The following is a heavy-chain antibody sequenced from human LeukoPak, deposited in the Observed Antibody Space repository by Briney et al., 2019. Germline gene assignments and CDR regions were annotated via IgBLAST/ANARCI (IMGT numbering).Heavy chain of an antibody. Sequence: SSETLSLTCAVYGGSFSGYYWSWIRQPPGKGLEWIGEINHSGSTNYNPSLKSRVTISVDTSKNQFSVKLSSVTAADTAVYYCASYSGSYDWFDPWGQGTLVTVSS. D-gene: IGHD1-26*01. V-gene: IGHV4-34*01. CDR3: ASYSGSYDWFDP. J-gene: IGHJ5*02. CDR1: GGSFSGYY. CDR2: INHSGST.